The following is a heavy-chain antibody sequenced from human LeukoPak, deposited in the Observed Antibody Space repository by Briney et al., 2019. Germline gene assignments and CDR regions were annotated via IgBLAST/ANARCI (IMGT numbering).Heavy chain of an antibody. J-gene: IGHJ4*02. CDR2: ISNSGSS. CDR1: RASIDSGGYY. V-gene: IGHV4-31*03. Sequence: PSETLSLTCTASRASIDSGGYYWSWIRQHPGEGLEWIGYISNSGSSYYNPSLQSRLSISRDTSKNQFSLRLSFVTVADTAVYFCASVDWESYYFDYWGQGALVTVSS. CDR3: ASVDWESYYFDY. D-gene: IGHD1-26*01.